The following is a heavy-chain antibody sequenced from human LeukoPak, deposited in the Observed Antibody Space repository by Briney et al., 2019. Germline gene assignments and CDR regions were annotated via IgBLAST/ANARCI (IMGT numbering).Heavy chain of an antibody. CDR2: ISPYNGNT. CDR3: ATCRGPRGVIGH. J-gene: IGHJ4*02. V-gene: IGHV1-18*01. D-gene: IGHD3-10*01. Sequence: ASVKVSCKASGYTFTSYGISWVRQAPGQGLEWMGWISPYNGNTNYVQKFQGRVTMTTDTSTSTAYMELRSLRSDDTAVYFCATCRGPRGVIGHWGQGTLVTVSS. CDR1: GYTFTSYG.